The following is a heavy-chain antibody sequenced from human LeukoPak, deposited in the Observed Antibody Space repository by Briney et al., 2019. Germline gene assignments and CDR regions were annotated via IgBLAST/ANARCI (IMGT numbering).Heavy chain of an antibody. V-gene: IGHV4-39*07. CDR2: IYYSGST. CDR1: GGSISSGSYY. D-gene: IGHD1-26*01. CDR3: ARVGYSGSYDWFDP. J-gene: IGHJ5*02. Sequence: SETLSLTCTVSGGSISSGSYYWGWIRQPPGKGLEWIGTIYYSGSTYYNPSLKSRVTISVDTSKNQFSLKLSSVTAADTAVYYCARVGYSGSYDWFDPWGQGTLVTVSS.